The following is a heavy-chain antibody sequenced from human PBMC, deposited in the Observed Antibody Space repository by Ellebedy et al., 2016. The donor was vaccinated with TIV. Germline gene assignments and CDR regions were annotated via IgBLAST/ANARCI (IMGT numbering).Heavy chain of an antibody. V-gene: IGHV4-61*01. CDR1: GGSVSSGSYY. CDR2: IFYSGSP. J-gene: IGHJ4*02. CDR3: ARLGGIAAAEAY. Sequence: SETLSLXXTVSGGSVSSGSYYWSWVRQPPGKGLEWIGYIFYSGSPYYNPSLESRVTISVDTSKNQFSLKLSSVTAADTAVYYCARLGGIAAAEAYWGQGTLVTVSS. D-gene: IGHD6-13*01.